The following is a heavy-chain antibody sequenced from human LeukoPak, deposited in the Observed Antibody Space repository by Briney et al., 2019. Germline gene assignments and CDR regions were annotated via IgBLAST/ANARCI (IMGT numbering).Heavy chain of an antibody. CDR1: GFTFDDYA. V-gene: IGHV3-9*01. CDR2: ISWNSGSI. D-gene: IGHD3-9*01. Sequence: PGGSLRLSCAASGFTFDDYAMHWVRQAPGKGLEWVSGISWNSGSIGYADSVKGRFTISRDNAKNSLYLQMNSLRAEDTALYYCAKDISYYDIFFALLNWGQGTLVTVSS. CDR3: AKDISYYDIFFALLN. J-gene: IGHJ4*02.